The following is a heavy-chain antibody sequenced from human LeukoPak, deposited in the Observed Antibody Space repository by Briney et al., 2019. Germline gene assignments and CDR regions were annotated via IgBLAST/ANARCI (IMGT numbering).Heavy chain of an antibody. J-gene: IGHJ4*02. CDR3: ARVRGYYYDSSGYYSPMYYFDY. D-gene: IGHD3-22*01. Sequence: SETLSLTCAVYGGSFSGYYWSWIRQPPGKGLEWIGEINHSGSTNYNPSLKSRVTISVDTSKNQFSLKPSSVTAADTAVYYCARVRGYYYDSSGYYSPMYYFDYWGQGTLVTVSS. V-gene: IGHV4-34*01. CDR1: GGSFSGYY. CDR2: INHSGST.